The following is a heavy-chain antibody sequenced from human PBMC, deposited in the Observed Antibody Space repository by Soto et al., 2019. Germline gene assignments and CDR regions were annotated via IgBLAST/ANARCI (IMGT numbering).Heavy chain of an antibody. J-gene: IGHJ6*02. CDR1: GFTFSSYG. CDR3: ANVKVVTTDPGRYGMDV. CDR2: ISYDGSNK. V-gene: IGHV3-30*18. D-gene: IGHD4-4*01. Sequence: PGGSLRLSCAASGFTFSSYGMHWVRQDPGKGLEWVAVISYDGSNKYYADSVKGRLTISRDNSKNTLYLQMNSLRAEDTAVYYCANVKVVTTDPGRYGMDVWGQGTTVTVSS.